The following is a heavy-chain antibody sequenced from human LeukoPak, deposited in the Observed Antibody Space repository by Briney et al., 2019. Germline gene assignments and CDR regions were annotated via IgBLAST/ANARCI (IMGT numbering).Heavy chain of an antibody. CDR3: AKGLTNIGGTDY. CDR2: ISGSGGST. Sequence: GGSLRLSCAASGFPFSSYGMSWVRQAPGKGLEWVSAISGSGGSTYYADSVKGRFTISRDNSKNTLYLQMNSLRAEDTAVYYCAKGLTNIGGTDYWGQGTLVTVSS. V-gene: IGHV3-23*01. CDR1: GFPFSSYG. D-gene: IGHD2-8*01. J-gene: IGHJ4*02.